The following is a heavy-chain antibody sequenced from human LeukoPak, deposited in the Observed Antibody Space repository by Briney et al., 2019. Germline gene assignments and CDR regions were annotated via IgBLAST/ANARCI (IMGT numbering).Heavy chain of an antibody. Sequence: SETLSLTCTVSGVSMTNDYWGWGRQPAGKGLEWIGRIYTSGNTNYHPSLKSRVTMSVDTSKNQFSLKLSSVTAADTAVYYCARDLDCSRGACSLQHGMAVWGQGTTVTVSS. V-gene: IGHV4-4*07. J-gene: IGHJ6*02. D-gene: IGHD2-15*01. CDR1: GVSMTNDY. CDR3: ARDLDCSRGACSLQHGMAV. CDR2: IYTSGNT.